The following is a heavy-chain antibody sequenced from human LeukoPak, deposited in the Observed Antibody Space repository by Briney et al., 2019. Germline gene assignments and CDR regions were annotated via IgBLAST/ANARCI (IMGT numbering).Heavy chain of an antibody. CDR1: GFTFSSYA. CDR2: ISGSGGST. CDR3: AKSLLTTATGTGRAFDI. V-gene: IGHV3-23*01. J-gene: IGHJ3*02. Sequence: GGSLRLSCAASGFTFSSYAMSWVRQAPGKGLEWVSAISGSGGSTYNADSVKGRFTISRDNSKNTLYLQMNSLRAEDTAVYYCAKSLLTTATGTGRAFDIWGQGTMVTVSS. D-gene: IGHD1-1*01.